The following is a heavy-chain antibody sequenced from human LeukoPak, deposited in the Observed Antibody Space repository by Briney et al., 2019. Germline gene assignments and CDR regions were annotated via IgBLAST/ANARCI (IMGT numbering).Heavy chain of an antibody. CDR2: ITSSRSTI. CDR1: GFTFSDYY. V-gene: IGHV3-11*04. D-gene: IGHD6-13*01. CDR3: ARETIAAAGPTPDY. Sequence: GGSLRLSCAAAGFTFSDYYMSWLRQAPGKGLEWVSYITSSRSTIYYADSVKGRFTISRDNAKNSLYLQMNSLRAEDTAVYYCARETIAAAGPTPDYWGQGTLVTVSS. J-gene: IGHJ4*02.